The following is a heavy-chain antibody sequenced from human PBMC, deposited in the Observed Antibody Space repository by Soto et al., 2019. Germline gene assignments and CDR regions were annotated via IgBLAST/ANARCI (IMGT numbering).Heavy chain of an antibody. CDR1: GYSFTSYG. D-gene: IGHD3-22*01. CDR3: ARRYYDDSVGNWFDP. Sequence: ASVKVSCKASGYSFTSYGISWVRQAPGQGLEWMGWISAYNGNTNYAQKLQGRVTMTTDTSTSTAYMELRSLRSDDTAVYYCARRYYDDSVGNWFDPWGQGTLVTVAS. CDR2: ISAYNGNT. V-gene: IGHV1-18*01. J-gene: IGHJ5*02.